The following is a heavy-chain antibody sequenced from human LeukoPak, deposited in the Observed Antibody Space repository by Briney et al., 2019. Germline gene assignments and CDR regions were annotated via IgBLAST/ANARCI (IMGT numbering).Heavy chain of an antibody. CDR2: INPNSGGT. Sequence: ASVKVSCKASGYTFTGYYMHWVRQAPGQGLEWMGWINPNSGGTNYAQKFQGRVTMTRDTSISTAYMELSRLRSDDTAVYYCAIPLGRYYYGSGSYYHTTPYYFDYWGQGTLVTVSS. CDR3: AIPLGRYYYGSGSYYHTTPYYFDY. V-gene: IGHV1-2*02. D-gene: IGHD3-10*01. J-gene: IGHJ4*02. CDR1: GYTFTGYY.